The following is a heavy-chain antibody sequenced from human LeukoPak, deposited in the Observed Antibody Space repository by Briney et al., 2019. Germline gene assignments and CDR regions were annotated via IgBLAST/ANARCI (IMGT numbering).Heavy chain of an antibody. D-gene: IGHD2-2*01. V-gene: IGHV3-74*01. J-gene: IGHJ5*02. Sequence: GGSLRLSCAASGFTFSNYWMHWVRQVPGKGLVWVSRINIDGSSTNYADSVKGRFTISRDNSKNTLYLQMNSLRPEDTAVYYCARGYCTSTSCSPPSPWGQGTLVTVSS. CDR1: GFTFSNYW. CDR2: INIDGSST. CDR3: ARGYCTSTSCSPPSP.